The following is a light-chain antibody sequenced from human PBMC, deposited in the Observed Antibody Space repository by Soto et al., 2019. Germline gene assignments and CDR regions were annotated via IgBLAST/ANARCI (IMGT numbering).Light chain of an antibody. CDR3: SSYGSTSTRYV. V-gene: IGLV2-14*01. CDR1: SSDVGGYNY. CDR2: EVS. Sequence: QSALTQPASVSGSPGQSNTISCTGTSSDVGGYNYVSWYQQHPGKAPKLMIYEVSNRPSGVSNRFSGSKSGNTASLTISGLQAEDEADYFCSSYGSTSTRYVFGTGTKLTVL. J-gene: IGLJ1*01.